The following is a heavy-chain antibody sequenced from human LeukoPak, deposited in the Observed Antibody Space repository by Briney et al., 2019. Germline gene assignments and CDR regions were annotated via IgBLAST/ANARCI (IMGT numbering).Heavy chain of an antibody. CDR1: GFTFSSYE. J-gene: IGHJ3*02. CDR2: ISSSGSTI. V-gene: IGHV3-48*03. Sequence: QPGGSLRLSCAASGFTFSSYEMNWVRQASGKGLDWVSYISSSGSTIYYADSVKGRFTISRDNAKNSLYLQMNSLRAEDTAVYYCARGGDPPDALDIWGQGTMVTVSS. CDR3: ARGGDPPDALDI.